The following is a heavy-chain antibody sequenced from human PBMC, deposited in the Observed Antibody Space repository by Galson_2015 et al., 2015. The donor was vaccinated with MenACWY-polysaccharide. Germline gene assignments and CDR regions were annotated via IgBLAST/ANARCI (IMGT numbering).Heavy chain of an antibody. V-gene: IGHV3-23*01. D-gene: IGHD3-10*01. Sequence: SLRLSCAASGFTFSSYAMSWVRQAPGKGLEWVSGVSASGGSTVYTDSAKGRFTMSSDNSKRSLYLQMNSLRAEDTAVYYCAKDTGPGEYAYSWGTFDIWGRGTMVTVSS. CDR3: AKDTGPGEYAYSWGTFDI. CDR1: GFTFSSYA. CDR2: VSASGGST. J-gene: IGHJ3*02.